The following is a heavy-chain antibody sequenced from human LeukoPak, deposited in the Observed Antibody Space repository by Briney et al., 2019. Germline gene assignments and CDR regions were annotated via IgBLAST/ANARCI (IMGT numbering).Heavy chain of an antibody. V-gene: IGHV3-21*01. CDR1: GFTFSSFT. CDR2: ISSSSRDI. CDR3: ARDKIVGATHFDS. Sequence: GGSLRLSCAASGFTFSSFTMNWVRQAPGKGLEWVAAISSSSRDIFYADSVKGRFSISRDNAKNSLHLEMNSLRAEDTAVYYCARDKIVGATHFDSWGQGTLVTVSS. D-gene: IGHD1-26*01. J-gene: IGHJ4*02.